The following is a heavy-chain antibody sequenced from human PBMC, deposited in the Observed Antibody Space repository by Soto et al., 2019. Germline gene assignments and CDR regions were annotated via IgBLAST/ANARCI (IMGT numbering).Heavy chain of an antibody. D-gene: IGHD2-2*01. Sequence: GASVKVSCKASGYTFTGYYMHWVRQAPGQGLEWMGWINPNSGGTNYAQRFQGWVTMTRDTSISTAYMELSRPRSDDTAVYYCARDRAIVVVPGAMQYYYYGMGVWGRGTTVTVSS. CDR2: INPNSGGT. J-gene: IGHJ6*02. V-gene: IGHV1-2*04. CDR3: ARDRAIVVVPGAMQYYYYGMGV. CDR1: GYTFTGYY.